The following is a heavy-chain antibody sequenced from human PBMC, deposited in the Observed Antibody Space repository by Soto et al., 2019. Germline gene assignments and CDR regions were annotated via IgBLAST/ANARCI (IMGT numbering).Heavy chain of an antibody. J-gene: IGHJ4*02. CDR3: ARHFYDSPSYFDY. Sequence: QLQLQESGPGLVKPSETLSLTCTVSGGSISSSSYYWGWIRQPPGKGLEWIGSIYYSGSTYYNPSLKSRVTISVDTSKNQFSLKLSSVTAADTAVYYCARHFYDSPSYFDYWGQGTLVTVSS. D-gene: IGHD3-16*01. CDR1: GGSISSSSYY. V-gene: IGHV4-39*01. CDR2: IYYSGST.